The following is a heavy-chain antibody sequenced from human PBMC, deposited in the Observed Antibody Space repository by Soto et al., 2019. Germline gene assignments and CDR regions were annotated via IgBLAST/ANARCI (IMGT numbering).Heavy chain of an antibody. J-gene: IGHJ6*02. CDR1: GDSIIGTGW. Sequence: QVQLQESGPGLVRPSGTLSLTCAVSGDSIIGTGWWSWVRQSPGKGLDWIGEVYHSGATNYNPSLKSRVTISVDTSRNQFSLNLGSVTAEDTAVYYCVRNGYYSLDVWGQGTTVTVSS. CDR2: VYHSGAT. D-gene: IGHD3-22*01. V-gene: IGHV4-4*02. CDR3: VRNGYYSLDV.